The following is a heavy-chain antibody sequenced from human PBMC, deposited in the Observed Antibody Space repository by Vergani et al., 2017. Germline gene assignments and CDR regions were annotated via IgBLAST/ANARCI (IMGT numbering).Heavy chain of an antibody. CDR3: ARGGGAVAGTSGYFDL. D-gene: IGHD6-19*01. CDR2: INHRGST. J-gene: IGHJ2*01. CDR1: GGSFSGYY. Sequence: QVQLQQWGAGLLKPSETLSLTCAVYGGSFSGYYWSWIRPPPGKGLEWIGEINHRGSTNYNPSLKSRVTISVDTSKNQFSLKLSSVTAADTAVYYCARGGGAVAGTSGYFDLWGRGTLVTVSS. V-gene: IGHV4-34*01.